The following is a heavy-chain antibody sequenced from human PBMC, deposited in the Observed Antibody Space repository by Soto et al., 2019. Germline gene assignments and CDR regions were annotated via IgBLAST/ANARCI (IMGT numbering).Heavy chain of an antibody. CDR3: AGGWRWGDY. D-gene: IGHD3-16*01. J-gene: IGHJ4*02. CDR2: ISHDGNNK. Sequence: QVQLVESGGGVVQPGRSLRLSCAASGFSCRSYGMQWLRQAPGKGLAWVAVISHDGNNKYYADSVKGRFTISRDNSKHTLFLQMNRLTTEDTAVYSCAGGWRWGDYWAQGTLVTVSS. V-gene: IGHV3-30*03. CDR1: GFSCRSYG.